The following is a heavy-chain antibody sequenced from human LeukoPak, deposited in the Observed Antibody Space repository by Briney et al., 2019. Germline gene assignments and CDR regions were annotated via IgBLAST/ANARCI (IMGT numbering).Heavy chain of an antibody. D-gene: IGHD4-17*01. Sequence: PGGSLRLSCAASGSTFSSYSMNWVRQAPGKGLEWVSYISGSSSTRYYADSVKGRFTISRDNAKNSLYLQMNSLRAEDTSVYYCARYGDYGAFDIWGQGTMVTVSS. CDR2: ISGSSSTR. CDR1: GSTFSSYS. CDR3: ARYGDYGAFDI. V-gene: IGHV3-48*01. J-gene: IGHJ3*02.